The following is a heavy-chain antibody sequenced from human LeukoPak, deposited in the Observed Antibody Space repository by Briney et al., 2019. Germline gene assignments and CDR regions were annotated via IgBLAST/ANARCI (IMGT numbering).Heavy chain of an antibody. CDR1: GFTFDDYA. CDR2: ISWSSGSI. J-gene: IGHJ4*02. Sequence: GRSLRLSCAASGFTFDDYAMHWVRQAPGKGLEWVSGISWSSGSIGYADSVKGRFTISRDNAKNSLYLQMNSLRAEDTALYYCAKGSIAALLDYWGQGTLVTVSS. V-gene: IGHV3-9*01. D-gene: IGHD6-13*01. CDR3: AKGSIAALLDY.